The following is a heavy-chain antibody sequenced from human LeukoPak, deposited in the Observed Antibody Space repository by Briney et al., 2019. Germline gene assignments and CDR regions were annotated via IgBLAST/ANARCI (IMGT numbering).Heavy chain of an antibody. D-gene: IGHD3-16*02. Sequence: PSETLSLTXTVSGGSISSYYWSWIRQPPGKGLEWIGYIYYSGSTNYNPSLKSRVTISVDTSKNQFSLKLSSVTAADTAVYYCARSIMITFGGVIVFPDAFDIWGQGTMVTVSS. J-gene: IGHJ3*02. CDR3: ARSIMITFGGVIVFPDAFDI. CDR1: GGSISSYY. CDR2: IYYSGST. V-gene: IGHV4-59*01.